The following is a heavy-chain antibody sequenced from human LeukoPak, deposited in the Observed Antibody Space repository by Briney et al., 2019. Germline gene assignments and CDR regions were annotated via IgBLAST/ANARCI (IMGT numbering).Heavy chain of an antibody. Sequence: GESLKISCKGSGYSFTSYWIGWVRQMPGKGLEWMGIIYPGDSDTRYSPSFQGQVTISADKSISTAYLQWSSLKASDTAMYYCARHWASPTVSTEYYYYYMDVWGKGITVTVSS. CDR3: ARHWASPTVSTEYYYYYMDV. V-gene: IGHV5-51*01. J-gene: IGHJ6*03. CDR1: GYSFTSYW. CDR2: IYPGDSDT. D-gene: IGHD4-17*01.